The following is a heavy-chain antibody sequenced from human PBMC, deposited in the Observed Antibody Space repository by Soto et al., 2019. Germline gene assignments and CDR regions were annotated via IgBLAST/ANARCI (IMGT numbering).Heavy chain of an antibody. D-gene: IGHD5-18*01. Sequence: KVSCKASGYTFTNNDVTWVRQATGQGLEWMGWMNPGSGDTGYAQKFQGRVTMTRNISIATAYMELSSLRSEDTAIYYCARMASFGSLNWFDPWGQGALVTVSS. CDR2: MNPGSGDT. V-gene: IGHV1-8*01. J-gene: IGHJ5*02. CDR3: ARMASFGSLNWFDP. CDR1: GYTFTNND.